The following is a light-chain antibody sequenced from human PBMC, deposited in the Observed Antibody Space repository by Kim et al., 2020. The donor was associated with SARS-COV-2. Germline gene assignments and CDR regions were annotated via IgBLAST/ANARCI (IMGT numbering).Light chain of an antibody. J-gene: IGKJ2*01. CDR1: QGINNY. CDR3: QQYNGYPYT. CDR2: GAS. V-gene: IGKV1-16*02. Sequence: ASVGDRITMTCRASQGINNYRAWFQQKPGKAPKSLIYGASTLQSGVPSKFSGSGFGTEFTLTITNLQPEDFATYYCQQYNGYPYTFGQGTKLEI.